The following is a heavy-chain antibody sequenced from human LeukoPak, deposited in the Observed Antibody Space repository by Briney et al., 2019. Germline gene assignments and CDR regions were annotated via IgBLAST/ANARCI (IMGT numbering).Heavy chain of an antibody. V-gene: IGHV1-8*03. J-gene: IGHJ4*02. CDR2: MNPDSGDT. CDR1: GYNFNDSD. D-gene: IGHD5-12*01. CDR3: TRGWNY. Sequence: GASVKVSCKASGYNFNDSDINWVRQATGQGLEWMGWMNPDSGDTGYAQKFQGRLTITRHMSSTTAYMELSRLRSDETAVYYCTRGWNYWGKGTRVTVSS.